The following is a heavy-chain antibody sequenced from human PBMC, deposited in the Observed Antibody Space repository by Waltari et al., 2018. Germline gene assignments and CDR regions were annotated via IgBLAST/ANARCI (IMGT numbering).Heavy chain of an antibody. J-gene: IGHJ4*02. D-gene: IGHD1-26*01. CDR2: SSRSGSTK. V-gene: IGHV3-11*04. CDR1: GYTSSVYS. Sequence: QVQLVVSGGGLVKPGGSVRLPCAASGYTSSVYSRAGFRAAPGKGLEWGSDSSRSGSTKYYADSVKSRLTISRDNAKNSLYLQMNSLRAEDTAVYYGARVGVRYGSPFDYWGQGTLVTVSS. CDR3: ARVGVRYGSPFDY.